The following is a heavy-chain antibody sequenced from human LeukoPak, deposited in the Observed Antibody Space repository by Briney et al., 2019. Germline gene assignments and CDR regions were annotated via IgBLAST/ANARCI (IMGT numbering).Heavy chain of an antibody. CDR3: ASRWGYSFDH. J-gene: IGHJ4*02. V-gene: IGHV3-23*01. D-gene: IGHD3-16*01. Sequence: GGSLRLSCAASGISISSYVMSWVRQAPGKGLEWASVISDSGGTTYYAVSVKGRFTISRDNSKNTLYLQMNSLRAEDTAIYYCASRWGYSFDHWGQGTLVTVSS. CDR1: GISISSYV. CDR2: ISDSGGTT.